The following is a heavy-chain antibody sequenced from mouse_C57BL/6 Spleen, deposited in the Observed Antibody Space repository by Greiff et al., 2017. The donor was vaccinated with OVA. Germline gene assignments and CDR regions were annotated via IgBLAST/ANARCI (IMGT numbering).Heavy chain of an antibody. CDR2: IYPGSGST. CDR3: ARGTAQALLFAY. CDR1: GYTFTSYW. V-gene: IGHV1-55*01. D-gene: IGHD3-2*02. J-gene: IGHJ3*01. Sequence: VQLQQPGAELVKPGASVKMSCKASGYTFTSYWITWVKQRPGQGLEWIGDIYPGSGSTNYNEKFKSKATLTVDTSSSTAYMQLSSLTSEDSAVYYCARGTAQALLFAYWGQGTLVTVSA.